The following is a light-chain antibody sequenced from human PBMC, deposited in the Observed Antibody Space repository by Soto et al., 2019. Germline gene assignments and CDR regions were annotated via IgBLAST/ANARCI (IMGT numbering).Light chain of an antibody. J-gene: IGLJ1*01. CDR2: DVT. V-gene: IGLV2-14*01. CDR3: LSYSSSTSPYV. CDR1: SSDVGGYNF. Sequence: QSALTQPASVSGSPGQSFTISCTGTSSDVGGYNFVSWYQQHPGKAPKLMIYDVTNRPSGVSNRFSGSKSGNTASLTISGLQAEDEADYYCLSYSSSTSPYVLGTATKLTVL.